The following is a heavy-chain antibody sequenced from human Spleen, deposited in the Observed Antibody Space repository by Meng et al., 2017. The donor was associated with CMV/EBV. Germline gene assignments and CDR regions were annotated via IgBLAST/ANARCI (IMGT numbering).Heavy chain of an antibody. V-gene: IGHV3-23*01. D-gene: IGHD2-2*01. CDR2: ISGSGRST. CDR1: GFTFTNYA. Sequence: GGSLRLSCAASGFTFTNYAMSWVRQAPGKGLEWVSVISGSGRSTYYADSLKGRFTISRDDSKNTLYLQMNSLRAEDTAVYYCAKDRCGSASCSLGMDVWGQGTAVTVSS. CDR3: AKDRCGSASCSLGMDV. J-gene: IGHJ6*02.